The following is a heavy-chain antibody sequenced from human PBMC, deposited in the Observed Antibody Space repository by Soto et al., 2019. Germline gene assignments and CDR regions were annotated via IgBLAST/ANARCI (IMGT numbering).Heavy chain of an antibody. V-gene: IGHV1-3*01. J-gene: IGHJ4*02. CDR2: INAGNGNT. Sequence: QVQLVQSGAEVKKPGASVKVSCKASGYTFTSYAMHWVRQAPGQRLEWMGWINAGNGNTKYSQKFQGRVTITRDTSASTAYMELSSLRSEDTAVYYCARDKGISSGWYPVSRRYGYFDYWGQGTLVTVSS. D-gene: IGHD6-19*01. CDR3: ARDKGISSGWYPVSRRYGYFDY. CDR1: GYTFTSYA.